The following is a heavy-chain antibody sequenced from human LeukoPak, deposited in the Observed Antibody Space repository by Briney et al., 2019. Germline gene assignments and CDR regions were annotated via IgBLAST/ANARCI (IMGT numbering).Heavy chain of an antibody. CDR3: ARQPSGIVGATTVDY. D-gene: IGHD1-26*01. J-gene: IGHJ4*02. Sequence: GESLKISCKGSGYSFTNYWIGWVRQTPGKGLEWMGVINPDDSEIKYSPSLQGQVTISADKSISTAYLQWSSLKASDTAMYYCARQPSGIVGATTVDYWGQGTLVTVSS. CDR1: GYSFTNYW. V-gene: IGHV5-51*01. CDR2: INPDDSEI.